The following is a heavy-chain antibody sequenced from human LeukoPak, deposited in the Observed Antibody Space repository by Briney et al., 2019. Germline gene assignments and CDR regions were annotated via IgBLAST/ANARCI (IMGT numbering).Heavy chain of an antibody. V-gene: IGHV3-33*06. CDR3: AKDAERGFDYSNSLDK. J-gene: IGHJ4*02. CDR1: KFTISHYG. Sequence: PGGSLRLSCAASKFTISHYGMHWVRQAPGKGLEWVAVIWNDGSSQYYADSVKGRFTVSRDNSQKTLYLQMNGLRPEDTAVYYCAKDAERGFDYSNSLDKWGQGTLVTVSS. CDR2: IWNDGSSQ. D-gene: IGHD4-11*01.